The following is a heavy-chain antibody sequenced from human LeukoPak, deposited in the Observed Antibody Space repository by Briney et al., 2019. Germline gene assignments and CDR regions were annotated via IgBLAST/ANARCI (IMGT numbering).Heavy chain of an antibody. Sequence: ASVKVSCKASGYTFSGYYMHWVRQAPGRGLEWMGWINPNSGGTNYAQKFQGRVTMTRDTSISTAYMELRSLRSDDTAVYYCARDQGIYNHRIIDSWGQGTLVTVSS. CDR2: INPNSGGT. J-gene: IGHJ4*02. D-gene: IGHD5-12*01. CDR1: GYTFSGYY. V-gene: IGHV1-2*02. CDR3: ARDQGIYNHRIIDS.